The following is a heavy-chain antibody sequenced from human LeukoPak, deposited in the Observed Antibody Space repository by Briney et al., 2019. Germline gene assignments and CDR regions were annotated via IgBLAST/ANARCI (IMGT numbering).Heavy chain of an antibody. Sequence: PSETLSLTCTVSGGSISSGGYYWSWIRQPPGKGLEWIGYIYHSGSTYYNPSLKSRVTISVDRSKNQFSLKLSSVTAADTAVYYCARGSGYRNIFDYWGQGTLVTVSS. CDR3: ARGSGYRNIFDY. J-gene: IGHJ4*02. D-gene: IGHD3-3*01. V-gene: IGHV4-30-2*01. CDR1: GGSISSGGYY. CDR2: IYHSGST.